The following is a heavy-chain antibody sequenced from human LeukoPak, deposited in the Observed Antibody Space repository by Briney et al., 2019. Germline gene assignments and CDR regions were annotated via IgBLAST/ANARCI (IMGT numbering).Heavy chain of an antibody. CDR1: GFTFSSYG. CDR2: ISGSGGST. D-gene: IGHD3-10*01. V-gene: IGHV3-23*01. CDR3: ARDGEVLSYFDY. J-gene: IGHJ4*02. Sequence: GGSLRLSCAASGFTFSSYGMSWVRQAPGKGLEWVSAISGSGGSTYYADSVKGRFTISRDNSKNTLYLQMNSLRAEDTAVYYCARDGEVLSYFDYWGQGTLVTVSS.